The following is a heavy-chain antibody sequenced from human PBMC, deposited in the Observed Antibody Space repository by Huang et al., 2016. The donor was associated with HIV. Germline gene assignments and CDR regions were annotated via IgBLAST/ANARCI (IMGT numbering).Heavy chain of an antibody. CDR1: GYTFNGYW. CDR2: IYPGDSGT. CDR3: ARQGVGDFVVEPTGLGAFDI. D-gene: IGHD2-2*01. V-gene: IGHV5-51*01. J-gene: IGHJ3*02. Sequence: EVQLVQSGAVVKKPGESLKISCKGSGYTFNGYWIGWVRQMPGKGLEWRGIIYPGDSGTTYSPSFQGQVTSSADKSISTAYLQWSGLKASDTAMYYCARQGVGDFVVEPTGLGAFDIWGQGTMVTVSS.